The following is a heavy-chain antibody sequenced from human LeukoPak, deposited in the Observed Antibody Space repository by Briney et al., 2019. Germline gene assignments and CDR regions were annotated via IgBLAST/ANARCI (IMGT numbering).Heavy chain of an antibody. J-gene: IGHJ4*02. CDR3: VRDPGALDY. V-gene: IGHV3-48*02. CDR2: IMSSGSPI. Sequence: PGGSLRLSCAASGFTFSGYSMNWVRQAPGKGLEWVSYIMSSGSPIFYADSVKGRFTISREDAKNSVYLQMNSLRDEDTAVYYCVRDPGALDYWGQGTLVTVSS. CDR1: GFTFSGYS.